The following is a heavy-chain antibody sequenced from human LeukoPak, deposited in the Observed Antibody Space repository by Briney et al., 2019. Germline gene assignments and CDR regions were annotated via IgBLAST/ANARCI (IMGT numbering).Heavy chain of an antibody. CDR1: GYTFTAYY. CDR2: INSDSGGT. J-gene: IGHJ4*02. Sequence: ASVKVSCKPSGYTFTAYYMHWVRQAPGQGLEWMGWINSDSGGTNYAQMFQGRVTMTRDTSISTAYMELSSLRSEDTAVYYCARDPPLGLGTPEYYFDYWGQGTLVTVSS. CDR3: ARDPPLGLGTPEYYFDY. D-gene: IGHD3-16*01. V-gene: IGHV1-2*02.